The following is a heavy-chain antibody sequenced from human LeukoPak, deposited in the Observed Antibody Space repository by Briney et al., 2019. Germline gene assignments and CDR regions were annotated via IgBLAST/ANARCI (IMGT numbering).Heavy chain of an antibody. J-gene: IGHJ4*02. Sequence: GGSLRLSCAASRFTFNSYAMSWIRQAPGKGLEWVSVIGGSNGITFYVGSVKGRFTISRDNSKDTLYLQMNSLRAEDTAVYYCARNENSGWGYFDYWGQGTLVTVSS. CDR3: ARNENSGWGYFDY. D-gene: IGHD5-12*01. CDR2: IGGSNGIT. V-gene: IGHV3-23*01. CDR1: RFTFNSYA.